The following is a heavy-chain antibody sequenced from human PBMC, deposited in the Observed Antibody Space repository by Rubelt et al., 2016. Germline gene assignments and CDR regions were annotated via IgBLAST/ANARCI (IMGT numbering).Heavy chain of an antibody. D-gene: IGHD1-26*01. V-gene: IGHV1-2*02. CDR3: ATFGGSYCSLWGFDY. Sequence: QVQLVQSGAEVKKPGASVKVSCKASGYTFTGYYMHWVRQAPGQGLEWMGWINPNSGGTNYARKGQGRVTMTRDTSISTAYMELSRLRSDDTDVYYCATFGGSYCSLWGFDYWGQGTLVTVSS. J-gene: IGHJ4*02. CDR1: GYTFTGYY. CDR2: INPNSGGT.